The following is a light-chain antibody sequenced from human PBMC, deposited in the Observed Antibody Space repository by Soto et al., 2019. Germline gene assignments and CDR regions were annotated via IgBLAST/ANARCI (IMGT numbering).Light chain of an antibody. CDR3: QQRSHWPPIT. CDR1: QSVSRY. CDR2: DAS. Sequence: EIVLTQSPATLSLSPGERATLSCRASQSVSRYLAWYQQKPGQALRLLIYDASNRATGIPARFSGSGSGTDFTLTISSLEPEDLAVYYCQQRSHWPPITFGQGTRLEIK. V-gene: IGKV3-11*01. J-gene: IGKJ5*01.